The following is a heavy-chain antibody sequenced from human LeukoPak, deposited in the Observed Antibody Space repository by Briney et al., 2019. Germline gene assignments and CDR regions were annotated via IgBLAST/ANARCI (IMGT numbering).Heavy chain of an antibody. D-gene: IGHD6-19*01. CDR2: IYHSGST. CDR3: ASSNPGIAVAGRGLQYFDY. J-gene: IGHJ4*02. Sequence: SETLSLTCTVSGGSISSYYWSWIRQPPGKGLEWIGSIYHSGSTYYNPSLKSRVTISVDTSKNQSSLKLSSVTAADTAVYYCASSNPGIAVAGRGLQYFDYWGQGTLVTVSS. CDR1: GGSISSYY. V-gene: IGHV4-59*08.